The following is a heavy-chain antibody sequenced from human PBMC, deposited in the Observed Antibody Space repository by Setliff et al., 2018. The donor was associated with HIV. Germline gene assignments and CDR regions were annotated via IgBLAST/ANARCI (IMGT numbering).Heavy chain of an antibody. CDR1: GGPVSGYF. CDR3: ASLWGSSWDAYYDYGMDV. CDR2: ITPSGRT. V-gene: IGHV4-34*01. J-gene: IGHJ6*02. Sequence: SETLSLTCSVSGGPVSGYFWTWIRQAPGKGLEWIAEITPSGRTNYSPSPKSRLSLSIESSKNQWFLKVMSVTAADSAVYSCASLWGSSWDAYYDYGMDVWGQGTTVTVSS. D-gene: IGHD6-13*01.